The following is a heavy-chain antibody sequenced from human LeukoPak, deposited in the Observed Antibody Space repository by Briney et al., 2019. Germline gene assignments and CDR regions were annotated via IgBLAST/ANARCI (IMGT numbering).Heavy chain of an antibody. CDR3: TTESSSWSFDY. V-gene: IGHV3-15*01. CDR1: GFSFSGEA. J-gene: IGHJ4*02. Sequence: GGSLRLSCAASGFSFSGEAMSWVRQAPGKGLEWVGRIKSKTDGGTTDYAAPVKGRFTISRDDSKNTLYLQMNSLKTEDTAVYYCTTESSSWSFDYWGQGTLVIVSS. CDR2: IKSKTDGGTT. D-gene: IGHD6-13*01.